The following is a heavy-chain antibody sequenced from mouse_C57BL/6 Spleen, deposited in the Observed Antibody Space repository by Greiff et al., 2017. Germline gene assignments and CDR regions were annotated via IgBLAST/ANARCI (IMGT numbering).Heavy chain of an antibody. CDR3: ARSHGYVYNSDY. CDR1: DYTFTSYW. CDR2: INPSSGYT. J-gene: IGHJ2*01. V-gene: IGHV1-7*01. Sequence: QVKLQQSGADLAKPGASVKLSCKASDYTFTSYWMPWVKQRPGQGLEWIGYINPSSGYTKYNQKFKDKATLSADKSSSTPYMQLSSLTYEDSTVEYCARSHGYVYNSDYWGQGTTLTVSS. D-gene: IGHD2-2*01.